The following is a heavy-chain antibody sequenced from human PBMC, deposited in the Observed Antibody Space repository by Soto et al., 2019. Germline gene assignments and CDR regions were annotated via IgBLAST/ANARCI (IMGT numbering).Heavy chain of an antibody. CDR1: GFIFSNNG. D-gene: IGHD2-15*01. CDR3: AIGRVADSPLDH. CDR2: MSYDGSAK. V-gene: IGHV3-30*03. Sequence: QVQLVESGGGVVQPGRSLRLSCEGSGFIFSNNGMHWVRQAPGKGLEWVAFMSYDGSAKFLADSVKGRFTISRDNSKSTLFLHMSSLRAEDTAMYYCAIGRVADSPLDHWGQGTLVTVSS. J-gene: IGHJ4*02.